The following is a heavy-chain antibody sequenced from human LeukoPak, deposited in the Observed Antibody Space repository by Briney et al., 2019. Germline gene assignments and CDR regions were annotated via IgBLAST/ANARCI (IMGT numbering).Heavy chain of an antibody. Sequence: GGSLRLSCAASGFTFSSYWMSWVRQAPGKGLEWVANIKQDGSEKYYADSVKGRFTISRDNSKNTLYLQMNSLRAEDTAVYYCAREAAAGTFANWFDPWGQGTLVTVSS. CDR2: IKQDGSEK. V-gene: IGHV3-7*01. CDR1: GFTFSSYW. D-gene: IGHD6-13*01. J-gene: IGHJ5*02. CDR3: AREAAAGTFANWFDP.